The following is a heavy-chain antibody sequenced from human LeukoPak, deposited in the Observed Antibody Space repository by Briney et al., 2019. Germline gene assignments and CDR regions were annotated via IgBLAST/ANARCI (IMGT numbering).Heavy chain of an antibody. D-gene: IGHD5-18*01. CDR1: GGSISSYY. V-gene: IGHV4-59*01. CDR3: ARSGYSYGTGYYFDY. Sequence: PSETLSLTCTVSGGSISSYYWSWIRQPPGKGLELLGYIYYTGSTNYNPSLKSRVTTSVDTPRNQFSLKLSSVTAADTAVYYCARSGYSYGTGYYFDYWGQGTLVTVSS. CDR2: IYYTGST. J-gene: IGHJ4*02.